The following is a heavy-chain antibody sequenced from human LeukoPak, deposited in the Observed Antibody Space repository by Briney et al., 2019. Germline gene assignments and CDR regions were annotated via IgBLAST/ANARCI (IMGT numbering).Heavy chain of an antibody. CDR1: GGSICNYY. Sequence: SETLSLTCTVSGGSICNYYWSWIRQPPGKGLEWIGYIYYSGTTNYNPSLKSRVTISVDTSKDQFSLKLSSVTAADTAVYYCASLGVGSGSLPIDYWGQGTLVTVSS. CDR2: IYYSGTT. V-gene: IGHV4-59*08. J-gene: IGHJ4*02. D-gene: IGHD3-10*01. CDR3: ASLGVGSGSLPIDY.